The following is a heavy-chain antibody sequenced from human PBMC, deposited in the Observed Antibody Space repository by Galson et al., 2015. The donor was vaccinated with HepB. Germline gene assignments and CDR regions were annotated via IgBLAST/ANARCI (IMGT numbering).Heavy chain of an antibody. V-gene: IGHV3-23*01. CDR2: ISGSGGST. J-gene: IGHJ3*02. CDR1: GFTFSSYA. Sequence: SLRLSCAASGFTFSSYAMSWVRQAPGKGLEWVSAISGSGGSTYYADSVKGRFTISRDNSKNTLYLQMNSLRAEDTAVYYCAKGWGGYSSSWYWVREDAFDIWGQGTMVTVSS. CDR3: AKGWGGYSSSWYWVREDAFDI. D-gene: IGHD6-13*01.